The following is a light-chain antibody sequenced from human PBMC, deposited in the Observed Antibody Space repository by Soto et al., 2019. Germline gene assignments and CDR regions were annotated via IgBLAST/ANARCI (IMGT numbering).Light chain of an antibody. CDR1: SSNIGSNA. V-gene: IGLV1-44*01. CDR3: AAWDDSLNALV. J-gene: IGLJ3*02. Sequence: QPVLTQPPSASGTPGQRVTISCSGASSNIGSNAVNWYQQLPGTAPQLLIYTNNQRPSGVPDRFSGSKSGTSASLGITGLQSDDEAHYHCAAWDDSLNALVFGGGTQLTV. CDR2: TNN.